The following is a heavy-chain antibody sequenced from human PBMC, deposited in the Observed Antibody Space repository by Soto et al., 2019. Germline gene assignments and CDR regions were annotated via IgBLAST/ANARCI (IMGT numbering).Heavy chain of an antibody. CDR1: GGAVSSGSYY. Sequence: QVQLQESGPGLVKPSETLSLTCTVSGGAVSSGSYYWSWIRQPPGKGLDWIGYIYYSGSTDYNPSLKSRVTISVDTSKNQCSLKLTSVTAADTAVYYCASFYDSSGNAFDIWGHGTMVTVSS. J-gene: IGHJ3*02. D-gene: IGHD3-22*01. CDR3: ASFYDSSGNAFDI. V-gene: IGHV4-61*01. CDR2: IYYSGST.